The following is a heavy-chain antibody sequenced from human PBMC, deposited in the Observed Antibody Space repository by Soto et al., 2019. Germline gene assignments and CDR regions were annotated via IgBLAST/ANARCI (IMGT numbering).Heavy chain of an antibody. D-gene: IGHD4-17*01. CDR3: ARGRFTTVTTCWYFDY. J-gene: IGHJ4*02. Sequence: ASVKVSCKASGDTFSNYSTNWVRQAPGQGLEWMGIINPSTGSTTYAQKFQGRVTLTRDTSTSTAYMDLSSLRSEDTAVYYCARGRFTTVTTCWYFDYWGQGALVTVSS. V-gene: IGHV1-46*01. CDR1: GDTFSNYS. CDR2: INPSTGST.